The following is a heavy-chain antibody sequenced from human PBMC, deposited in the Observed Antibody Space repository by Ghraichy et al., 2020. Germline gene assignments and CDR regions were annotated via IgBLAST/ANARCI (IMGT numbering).Heavy chain of an antibody. D-gene: IGHD2-15*01. CDR2: IGTAGDT. V-gene: IGHV3-13*01. Sequence: GGSLRLSCAASGFTFSSYDMHWVRQATGKGLEWVSAIGTAGDTYYPGSVKGRFTISRENAKNSLYLQMNSLRAGDTAVYYCARDQRYCSGGSCYSYFDYWGQGTLVTVSS. CDR1: GFTFSSYD. J-gene: IGHJ4*02. CDR3: ARDQRYCSGGSCYSYFDY.